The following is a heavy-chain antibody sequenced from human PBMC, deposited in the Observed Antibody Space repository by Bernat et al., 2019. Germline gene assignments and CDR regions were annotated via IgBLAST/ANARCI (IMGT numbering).Heavy chain of an antibody. J-gene: IGHJ5*02. CDR1: GGSISSSSNY. Sequence: QLQLQESGPGLVRPPETLSLTCTVSGGSISSSSNYWGWIRQPPGKGLEWIASIFYNGIAYYNPSLKSRVSLSVDTSKNQFSLKLTSLTAADTAVYYCARHSIGTYTNWFDNWGQGTLVTVYS. CDR3: ARHSIGTYTNWFDN. CDR2: IFYNGIA. V-gene: IGHV4-39*01. D-gene: IGHD1-26*01.